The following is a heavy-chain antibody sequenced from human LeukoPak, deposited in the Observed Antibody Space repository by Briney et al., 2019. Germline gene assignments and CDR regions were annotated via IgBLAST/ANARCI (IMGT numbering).Heavy chain of an antibody. CDR1: GGSISSGDYY. V-gene: IGHV4-30-4*01. J-gene: IGHJ4*02. D-gene: IGHD5-12*01. CDR3: AREVNGGMATIHFDY. Sequence: SQTLSLTCTVSGGSISSGDYYWSWIRQPPGKGLEWIGYIYYSGSTYYNPSLKSRVTISVDTSKNQFSLKLSSVTAADTAVYYCAREVNGGMATIHFDYWGQGTLVTVSS. CDR2: IYYSGST.